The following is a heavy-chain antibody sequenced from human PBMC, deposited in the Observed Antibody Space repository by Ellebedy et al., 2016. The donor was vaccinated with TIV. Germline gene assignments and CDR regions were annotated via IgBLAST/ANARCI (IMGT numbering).Heavy chain of an antibody. CDR2: ISSSGSTI. V-gene: IGHV3-11*01. Sequence: PGGSLRLSCAASGFTFSDYYINWIRQAPGKGLEWVSYISSSGSTIYYADSVKGRFTITRDNAKNSLYLQMNSLRAEDTALYYCARPLRYYDSRATSDAFDIWGQGTMVTVSS. J-gene: IGHJ3*02. D-gene: IGHD3-22*01. CDR3: ARPLRYYDSRATSDAFDI. CDR1: GFTFSDYY.